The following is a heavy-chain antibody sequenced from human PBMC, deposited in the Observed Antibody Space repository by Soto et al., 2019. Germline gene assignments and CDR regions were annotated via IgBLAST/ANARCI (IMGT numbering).Heavy chain of an antibody. CDR1: GGTFSSYA. Sequence: QVQRVQSGAEVKKPGSSVKVSCKASGGTFSSYAISWVRQAPGQGLEWMGGIIPIFGTANYAQKFQGRVTITADESTSTAYMELSSLRSEDTAVYYCAGGPVDTAMVNGYFDLWGRGNLVTVSS. D-gene: IGHD5-18*01. V-gene: IGHV1-69*01. J-gene: IGHJ2*01. CDR3: AGGPVDTAMVNGYFDL. CDR2: IIPIFGTA.